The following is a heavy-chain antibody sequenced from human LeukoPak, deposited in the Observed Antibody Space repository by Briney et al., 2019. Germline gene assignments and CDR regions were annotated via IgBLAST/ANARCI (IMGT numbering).Heavy chain of an antibody. CDR3: ARELGVRSFDY. CDR2: INPSGGST. D-gene: IGHD3-10*02. J-gene: IGHJ4*02. Sequence: ASVKVSCKASGYTFTIYYMHWVRQAPGQGLEWMGIINPSGGSTSYAQKFQGRVTMTRDMSTSTVYMELSSLRSEDTAVYYCARELGVRSFDYWGQGTLVTVSS. V-gene: IGHV1-46*01. CDR1: GYTFTIYY.